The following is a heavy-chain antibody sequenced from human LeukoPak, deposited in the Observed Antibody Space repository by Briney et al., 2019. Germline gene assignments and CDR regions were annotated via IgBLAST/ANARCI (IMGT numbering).Heavy chain of an antibody. D-gene: IGHD3-22*01. V-gene: IGHV3-53*01. CDR2: MYSGGTT. CDR1: GFSVGSNY. Sequence: PGGSLRLSCAASGFSVGSNYMNWVRQAPGKGLEWVSVMYSGGTTYYADSVKGRFTLSRDKSENTLYLQMNSLRAQDTAVYYCARGGNYYDRSGYYSGQALDIWGQGTMVTVSS. J-gene: IGHJ3*02. CDR3: ARGGNYYDRSGYYSGQALDI.